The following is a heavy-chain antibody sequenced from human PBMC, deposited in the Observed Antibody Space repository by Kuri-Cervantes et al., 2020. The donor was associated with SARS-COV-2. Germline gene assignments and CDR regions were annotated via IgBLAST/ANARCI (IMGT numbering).Heavy chain of an antibody. CDR2: ISYDGSNK. Sequence: GESLKISCAASGLTFSSYAMHWVRQAPGKGLEWVAVISYDGSNKYYADSVKGRFTISRDNSKNTLYLQMNSLRAEDTAVYYCARTFSGSYWGYFDYWGQGTLVTVSS. J-gene: IGHJ4*02. CDR3: ARTFSGSYWGYFDY. D-gene: IGHD1-26*01. CDR1: GLTFSSYA. V-gene: IGHV3-30-3*01.